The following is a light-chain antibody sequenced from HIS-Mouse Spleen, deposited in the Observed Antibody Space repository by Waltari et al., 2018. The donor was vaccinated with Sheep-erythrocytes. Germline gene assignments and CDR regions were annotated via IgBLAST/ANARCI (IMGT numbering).Light chain of an antibody. J-gene: IGLJ2*01. Sequence: QSALTQPRSVSGSPGQSVTISCTGTSSDVGGYNYVPWYQQHPGKAPKPRIYDVSKRPAGVPDGFSGSKSGNTDSLPIAGLQAEDEADYYCCSYAGSYTVVFGGGPKLTVL. CDR1: SSDVGGYNY. V-gene: IGLV2-11*01. CDR2: DVS. CDR3: CSYAGSYTVV.